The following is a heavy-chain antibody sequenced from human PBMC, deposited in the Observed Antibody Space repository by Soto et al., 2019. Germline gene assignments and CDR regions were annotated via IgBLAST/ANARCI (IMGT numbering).Heavy chain of an antibody. CDR1: GGTFSSYA. V-gene: IGHV1-69*12. CDR2: IIPIFGTA. J-gene: IGHJ4*02. D-gene: IGHD6-25*01. CDR3: SGDSSAVLGG. Sequence: QVQLVQSGAEVKKPGSSVKVSCTASGGTFSSYAISWVRQAPGQGLEWMGGIIPIFGTANYAQKFQGRVTITADESTSKGYMERSSLRSEDTGVYFCSGDSSAVLGGWGQGPLVTPS.